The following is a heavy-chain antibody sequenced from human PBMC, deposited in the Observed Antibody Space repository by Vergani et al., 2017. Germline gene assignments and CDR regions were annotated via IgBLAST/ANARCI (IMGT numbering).Heavy chain of an antibody. J-gene: IGHJ4*02. D-gene: IGHD5-12*01. CDR2: IIPILGIA. Sequence: QVQLVQSGAEVKKPGSSVKVSCKASGGTFSSYAISWVRQAPGQGLEWMGRIIPILGIANYAQKFQGRVTITADKSTSTAYMELSSLRSEDTAVYYCAREAGGSEDYDYWGQGTLVTVSS. V-gene: IGHV1-69*04. CDR3: AREAGGSEDYDY. CDR1: GGTFSSYA.